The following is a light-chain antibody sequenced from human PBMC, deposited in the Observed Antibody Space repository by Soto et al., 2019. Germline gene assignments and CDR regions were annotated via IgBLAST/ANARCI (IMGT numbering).Light chain of an antibody. Sequence: TSSDIGDYNYVSWYQQHPGKVPKVIIYDVSNRPSGVSYRFSGTKSGNPASLTVSGLQAEDEADYYCCSYTRSGTLIFGPGTKVT. V-gene: IGLV2-14*04. CDR3: CSYTRSGTLI. J-gene: IGLJ1*01. CDR2: DVS. CDR1: SSDIGDYNY.